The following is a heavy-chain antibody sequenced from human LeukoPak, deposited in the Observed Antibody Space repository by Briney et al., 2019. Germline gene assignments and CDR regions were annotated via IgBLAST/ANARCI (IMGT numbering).Heavy chain of an antibody. Sequence: PGGSLRLSCAASGFSFSSYGMHWVRQAPGKGLEWVAVIWYDGSNKYYADSVKGRFTISRNNSKNTLFLQMNSPRAEDTAVYYCARVSSSWYDYWGQGTLVTVSS. CDR2: IWYDGSNK. J-gene: IGHJ4*02. V-gene: IGHV3-33*01. CDR1: GFSFSSYG. D-gene: IGHD6-13*01. CDR3: ARVSSSWYDY.